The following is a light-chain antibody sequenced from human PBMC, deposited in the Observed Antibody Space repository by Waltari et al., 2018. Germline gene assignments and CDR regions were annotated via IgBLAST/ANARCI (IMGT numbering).Light chain of an antibody. V-gene: IGLV2-23*01. Sequence: QSALTQPASVSGSPGQSITISCTGTSSDVGSYNLDSWYQQHPGKAPKLIIYEGSKRPSGVANRFSVSMSGNTASLTISGLQAEDEADYYCCSYAGSSTFYVFGTGTKVTVL. CDR1: SSDVGSYNL. CDR2: EGS. CDR3: CSYAGSSTFYV. J-gene: IGLJ1*01.